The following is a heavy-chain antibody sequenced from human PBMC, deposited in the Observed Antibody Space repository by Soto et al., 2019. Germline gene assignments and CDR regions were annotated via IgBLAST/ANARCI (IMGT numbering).Heavy chain of an antibody. CDR3: ARELDATMYFDY. Sequence: GASVKVSCKTSGYTFTSYHIHWVRQAPGQGLEWLGIINPSRGNTGYAQKFKGRVTVTRDTSTSTVYMDLSRLGSEDTAVYYCARELDATMYFDYWGQGTLVTVSS. CDR1: GYTFTSYH. V-gene: IGHV1-46*01. J-gene: IGHJ4*02. CDR2: INPSRGNT. D-gene: IGHD2-2*01.